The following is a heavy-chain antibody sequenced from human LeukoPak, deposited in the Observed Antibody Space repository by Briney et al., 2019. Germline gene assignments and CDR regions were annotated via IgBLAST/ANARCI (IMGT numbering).Heavy chain of an antibody. CDR2: ISPTGSTT. CDR3: ARDLEYYDSSGYYTDSDY. Sequence: GGSLRLSCTASGFSFSGHWMHWARQLPGKGLVWVSRISPTGSTTSYADSVKGRFTVSRDNAKNTLYLQVNNLRAEDTAVYYCARDLEYYDSSGYYTDSDYWGQGTLVTVSS. D-gene: IGHD3-22*01. CDR1: GFSFSGHW. V-gene: IGHV3-74*01. J-gene: IGHJ4*02.